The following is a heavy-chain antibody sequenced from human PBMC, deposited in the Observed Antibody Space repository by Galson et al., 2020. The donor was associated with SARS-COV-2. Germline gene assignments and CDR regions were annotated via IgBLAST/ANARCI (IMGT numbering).Heavy chain of an antibody. CDR3: XRXXGXFSYFHDDMDV. Sequence: SGPTLVKPTQTLTLTCTFSGFSLSSRAMCVNWIRQPPGKALEWLARIDWDDDTYYSTSLKTRLSISKDTSKNQVVLRMTNMDPVDTGTYYXXRXXGXFSYFHDDMDVWGQGTTVTVSS. D-gene: IGHD3-10*01. V-gene: IGHV2-70*11. J-gene: IGHJ6*02. CDR2: IDWDDDT. CDR1: GFSLSSRAMC.